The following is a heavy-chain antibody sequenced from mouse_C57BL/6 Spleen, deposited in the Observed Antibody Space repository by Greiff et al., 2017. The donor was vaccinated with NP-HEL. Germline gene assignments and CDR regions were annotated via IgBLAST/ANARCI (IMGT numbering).Heavy chain of an antibody. Sequence: VQLQQSGAELVMPGASVKLSCKASGYTFTSYWMHWVKQRPGQGLEWIGEIDPSDSYTNYNQKFKGKSTLTVDKSSSTAYMQLSSLTSEDSAVYYCARRAELRYWYFDVWGTGTTVTVSS. J-gene: IGHJ1*03. CDR1: GYTFTSYW. V-gene: IGHV1-69*01. D-gene: IGHD1-1*01. CDR2: IDPSDSYT. CDR3: ARRAELRYWYFDV.